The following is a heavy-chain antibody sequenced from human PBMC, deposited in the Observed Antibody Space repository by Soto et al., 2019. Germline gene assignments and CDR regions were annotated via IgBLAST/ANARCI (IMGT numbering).Heavy chain of an antibody. CDR3: ATEGPIWGYSDY. V-gene: IGHV3-15*07. CDR2: IKSKTDGGTT. D-gene: IGHD7-27*01. J-gene: IGHJ4*02. Sequence: EVQLVESGGGLVKPGGSLRLSCAASGFTFNNAWMNWVRQAPGKGLEWVGRIKSKTDGGTTDYAAPVNGRFTISRDDSKKTLYLQMNTLKTEDTAVYYCATEGPIWGYSDYCGQGTLITVSS. CDR1: GFTFNNAW.